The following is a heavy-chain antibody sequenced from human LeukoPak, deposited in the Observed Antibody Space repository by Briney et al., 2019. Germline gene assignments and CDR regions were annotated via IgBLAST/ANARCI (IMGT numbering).Heavy chain of an antibody. Sequence: GGSLRLSCAASGFTFSSYGMNWVRQAPGKGLEWVSYISSSGSTIYYADSVKGRFTISRDNAKNSLYLQMNSLRAEDTAVYYCARSHYYDSSGYSDYWGQGTLVTVSS. V-gene: IGHV3-48*04. CDR3: ARSHYYDSSGYSDY. CDR1: GFTFSSYG. D-gene: IGHD3-22*01. CDR2: ISSSGSTI. J-gene: IGHJ4*02.